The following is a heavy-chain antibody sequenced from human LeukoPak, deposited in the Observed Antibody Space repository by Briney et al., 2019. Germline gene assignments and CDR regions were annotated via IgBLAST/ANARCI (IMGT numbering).Heavy chain of an antibody. Sequence: GGSLRLSCSASGFSFSRYAMHCGRQAPGKGLEYVSGISSNGGSTHYADSVKGRFTISRDNSKNTLYLQMSSLRAEDTAVYYCVKDAYDILSFFDYWGQGTLVTVSS. V-gene: IGHV3-64D*06. CDR1: GFSFSRYA. J-gene: IGHJ4*02. D-gene: IGHD3-9*01. CDR3: VKDAYDILSFFDY. CDR2: ISSNGGST.